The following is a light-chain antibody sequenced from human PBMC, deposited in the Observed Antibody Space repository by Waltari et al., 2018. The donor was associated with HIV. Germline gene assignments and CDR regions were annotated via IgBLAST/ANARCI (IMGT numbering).Light chain of an antibody. CDR2: DAS. Sequence: EIVLTQSPATLSLSSGVRATLSCRASQSIGTKLAWYQQKPGQAPRLLSYDASNRATGIPARFSGSGSGTDFTLTISSLESEDRGLYYCQQRSNGVTFGPGTKVDLK. J-gene: IGKJ3*01. CDR1: QSIGTK. CDR3: QQRSNGVT. V-gene: IGKV3-11*01.